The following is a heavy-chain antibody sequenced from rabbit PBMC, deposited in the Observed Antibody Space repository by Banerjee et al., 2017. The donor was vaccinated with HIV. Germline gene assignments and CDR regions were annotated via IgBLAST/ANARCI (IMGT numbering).Heavy chain of an antibody. V-gene: IGHV1S47*01. CDR2: IYNGDGST. CDR1: GFSFSSTYW. J-gene: IGHJ4*01. D-gene: IGHD4-1*01. CDR3: ARDLAGVIGWNFNF. Sequence: EESGGDLVKPGASLTLTCKVSGFSFSSTYWICWVRQAPGKGPEWVGCIYNGDGSTYDASWVNGRFSISRSTSLLTVTLQRTSLTAAYTATYFCARDLAGVIGWNFNFWGQGTLVTVS.